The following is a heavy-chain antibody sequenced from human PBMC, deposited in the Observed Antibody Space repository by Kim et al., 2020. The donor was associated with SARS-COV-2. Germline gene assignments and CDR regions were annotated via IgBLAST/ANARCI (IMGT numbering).Heavy chain of an antibody. CDR3: AKDGVLWGHESYYDILTGYYPYDYGMDV. V-gene: IGHV1-46*01. J-gene: IGHJ6*02. CDR1: GYTFTSYY. Sequence: ASVKVSCKASGYTFTSYYMHWVRQAPGQGLEWMGIINPSGGSTSYAQKFQGRVTMTRDTSTSTVYMELSSLRSEDTAVYYCAKDGVLWGHESYYDILTGYYPYDYGMDVWGQGTTVTFSS. CDR2: INPSGGST. D-gene: IGHD3-9*01.